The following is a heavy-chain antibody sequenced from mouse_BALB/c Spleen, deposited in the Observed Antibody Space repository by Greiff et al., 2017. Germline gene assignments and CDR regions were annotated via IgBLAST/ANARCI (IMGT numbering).Heavy chain of an antibody. V-gene: IGHV14-3*02. CDR3: ARIEGLRAWFAY. J-gene: IGHJ3*01. CDR1: GFNIKDTY. Sequence: EVQLQQSGAELVKPGASVKLSCTASGFNIKDTYMHWVKQRPEQGLEWIGRIDPANGNTKYDPKFQGKATITADTSSNTAYLQLSSLTSEDTAVYYCARIEGLRAWFAYWGQGTLVTVSA. D-gene: IGHD2-2*01. CDR2: IDPANGNT.